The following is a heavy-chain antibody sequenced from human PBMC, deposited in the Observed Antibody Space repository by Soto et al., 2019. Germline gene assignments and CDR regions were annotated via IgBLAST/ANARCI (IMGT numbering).Heavy chain of an antibody. J-gene: IGHJ5*02. D-gene: IGHD3-3*01. V-gene: IGHV4-30-4*01. CDR2: IFYTGST. Sequence: SKPLSLTCTVSGGFVNRVNNYWRWIRQPQRKSMERLGYIFYTGSTYYKPSLRSRIKITIDTSKNRFSLKLTSVTAADTAVYYCARVPFSSFGVADPPVGWFDPWGQGTLVTVSS. CDR1: GGFVNRVNNY. CDR3: ARVPFSSFGVADPPVGWFDP.